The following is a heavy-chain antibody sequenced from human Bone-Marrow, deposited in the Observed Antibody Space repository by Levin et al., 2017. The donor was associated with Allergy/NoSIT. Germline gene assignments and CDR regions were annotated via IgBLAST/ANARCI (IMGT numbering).Heavy chain of an antibody. CDR1: GAFISNHY. J-gene: IGHJ4*02. CDR2: IYDGGKP. V-gene: IGHV4-4*07. CDR3: ARAHSEPQTKKWSMLGD. D-gene: IGHD2-15*01. Sequence: KPSETLSLTCSVSGAFISNHYWNWIRQPAGKGLEWIGRIYDGGKPTYNLALKSRVTMSIDTSKSQYSLKLTSVSAADTAVYYCARAHSEPQTKKWSMLGDWGRGILVTVSS.